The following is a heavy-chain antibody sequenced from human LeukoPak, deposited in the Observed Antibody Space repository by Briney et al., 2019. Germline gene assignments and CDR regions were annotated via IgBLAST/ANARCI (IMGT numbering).Heavy chain of an antibody. CDR1: GGSFSGYY. V-gene: IGHV4-34*01. CDR3: ARPMTYYYYGMDV. Sequence: PSETLSLTCAVYGGSFSGYYWSWIRQPPGKGLEWIGEINHSESTNYNPSLKSRVTISVDTSKNQFSLKLSSVTAADTAVYYCARPMTYYYYGMDVWGQGTTVTVSS. D-gene: IGHD2-21*02. CDR2: INHSEST. J-gene: IGHJ6*02.